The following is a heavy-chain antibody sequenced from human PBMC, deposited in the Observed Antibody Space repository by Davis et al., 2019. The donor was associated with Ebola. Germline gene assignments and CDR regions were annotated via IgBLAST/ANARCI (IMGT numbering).Heavy chain of an antibody. D-gene: IGHD6-13*01. J-gene: IGHJ6*02. CDR2: ISSSSSYI. Sequence: PGGSLTLSCAASGFTFSSYSMNWVRQAPGKGLEWVSSISSSSSYIYYADSVKGRFTISRDNAKNSLYLQMNSLRAEDTAVYYCARDRTRIAAVRRGMDVWGQGTTVTVSS. V-gene: IGHV3-21*01. CDR1: GFTFSSYS. CDR3: ARDRTRIAAVRRGMDV.